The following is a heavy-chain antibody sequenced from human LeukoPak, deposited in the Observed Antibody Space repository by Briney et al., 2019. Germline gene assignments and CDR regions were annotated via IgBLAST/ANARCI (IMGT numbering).Heavy chain of an antibody. CDR1: GFTFSSYA. D-gene: IGHD3-10*01. Sequence: GGSLRLSCAASGFTFSSYAMSWVRQAPGKGLEWVSAISGSGGSTYYADSVKGRFTISRDNSKNTLYLQMNSLRAEDTAVYYCARDSTYGSGNFDYWGQGTLVTVSS. J-gene: IGHJ4*02. CDR2: ISGSGGST. V-gene: IGHV3-23*01. CDR3: ARDSTYGSGNFDY.